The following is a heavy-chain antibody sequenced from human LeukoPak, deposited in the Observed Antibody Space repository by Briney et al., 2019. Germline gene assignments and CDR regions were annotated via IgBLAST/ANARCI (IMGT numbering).Heavy chain of an antibody. CDR3: ARGCYDFWSGYYTLPYFDY. D-gene: IGHD3-3*01. V-gene: IGHV4-59*01. J-gene: IGHJ4*02. Sequence: SETLSLTCTVSGGSISSYYWGWIRQPPGKGLEWIGYIYYSGSTNYNPSLKSRVTISVDTSKNQFSLKLSSVTAADTAVYYCARGCYDFWSGYYTLPYFDYWGQGTLVTVSS. CDR2: IYYSGST. CDR1: GGSISSYY.